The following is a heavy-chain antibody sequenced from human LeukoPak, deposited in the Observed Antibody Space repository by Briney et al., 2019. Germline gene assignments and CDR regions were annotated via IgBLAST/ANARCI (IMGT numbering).Heavy chain of an antibody. CDR3: ARATQWLVLFDY. CDR2: INAGNGNT. CDR1: GYTFTRYA. V-gene: IGHV1-3*01. J-gene: IGHJ4*02. Sequence: ASVKVSCKASGYTFTRYAMHWVRQAPGQRLEWMGWINAGNGNTKYSQKFQGRVTITRDTSASTAYMELSSLRSEDTAVYYCARATQWLVLFDYWGQGTLVTVSS. D-gene: IGHD6-19*01.